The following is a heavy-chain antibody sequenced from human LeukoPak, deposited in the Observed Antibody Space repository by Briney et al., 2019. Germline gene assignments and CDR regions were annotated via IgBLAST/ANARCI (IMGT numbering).Heavy chain of an antibody. CDR1: GGSFSGYY. D-gene: IGHD3-10*01. CDR2: INHSGST. CDR3: ASGRGRITMVRGVPGYYGMDV. Sequence: SETLSPTCAVYGGSFSGYYWSWIRQPPGKGLEWIGEINHSGSTNYNPSLKSRVTISVDTSKNQFSLKLSSVTAADTAVYYCASGRGRITMVRGVPGYYGMDVWGQGTTVTVSS. V-gene: IGHV4-34*01. J-gene: IGHJ6*02.